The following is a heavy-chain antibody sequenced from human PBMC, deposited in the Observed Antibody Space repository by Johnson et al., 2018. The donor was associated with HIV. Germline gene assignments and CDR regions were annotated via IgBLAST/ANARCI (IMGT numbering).Heavy chain of an antibody. CDR1: GFTFSSYA. Sequence: QVQLVESGGGAVRPGRSLRLSCAVSGFTFSSYAMHWVRQAPGKGLEWVAVISYDGSNKYYADSVKGRFTISRANSKNTLYLKTNSLRVEDAAGYYCARDREYGRAGGWALDIWGQGTMVSVSA. J-gene: IGHJ3*02. CDR2: ISYDGSNK. CDR3: ARDREYGRAGGWALDI. D-gene: IGHD6-19*01. V-gene: IGHV3-30*04.